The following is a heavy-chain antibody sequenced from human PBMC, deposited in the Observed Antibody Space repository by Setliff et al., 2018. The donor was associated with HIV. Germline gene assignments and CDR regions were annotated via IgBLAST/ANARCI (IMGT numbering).Heavy chain of an antibody. D-gene: IGHD3-10*01. J-gene: IGHJ4*02. V-gene: IGHV4-39*07. Sequence: ETLSLTCAVSGGSIRSSSHYWGWIRQPPGKGLEWIGSLYYSGSTYNNPSLKSRLTISVDTSKNQFSLKPSSVTAADTAVYYCAREGDIGVVRGVIYFDYWGQGTLVTVSS. CDR3: AREGDIGVVRGVIYFDY. CDR1: GGSIRSSSHY. CDR2: LYYSGST.